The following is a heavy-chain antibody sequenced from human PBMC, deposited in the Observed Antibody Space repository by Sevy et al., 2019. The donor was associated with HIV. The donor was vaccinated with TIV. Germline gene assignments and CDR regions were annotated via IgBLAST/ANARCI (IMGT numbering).Heavy chain of an antibody. CDR2: ISGLSNYI. V-gene: IGHV3-21*01. J-gene: IGHJ6*02. CDR1: GFTFSDYS. CDR3: AKRLVSWDGMDV. D-gene: IGHD1-26*01. Sequence: GGSLRLSCAASGFTFSDYSMNWVRQAPGKGLEWVSFISGLSNYIYYAESVKGRFTISRDNAKNSLYLQMNSLRAEDTAVYYCAKRLVSWDGMDVWGQGTTVTVSS.